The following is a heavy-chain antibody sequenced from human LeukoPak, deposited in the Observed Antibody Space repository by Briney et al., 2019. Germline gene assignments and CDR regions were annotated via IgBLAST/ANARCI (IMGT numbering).Heavy chain of an antibody. D-gene: IGHD3-9*01. CDR2: MSWNSGSI. Sequence: GGSLRLSCAASGFTFDDYAMHWVRQAPGKGLEWVSGMSWNSGSIGYADSVKGRFTISRDNAKNSLYLQMNSVRAEDTALYYCARSAGRYDILTGSDYWGQGTLVTVSS. CDR1: GFTFDDYA. CDR3: ARSAGRYDILTGSDY. J-gene: IGHJ4*02. V-gene: IGHV3-9*01.